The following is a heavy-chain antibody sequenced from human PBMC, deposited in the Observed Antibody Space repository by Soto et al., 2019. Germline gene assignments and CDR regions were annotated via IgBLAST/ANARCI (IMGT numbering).Heavy chain of an antibody. CDR1: GFTFSSYG. CDR2: ISYDGSNK. V-gene: IGHV3-30*03. D-gene: IGHD6-19*01. CDR3: ARERSIAVALDY. J-gene: IGHJ4*02. Sequence: PGGSLRLSCAASGFTFSSYGMHWVRQAPGKGLEWVAVISYDGSNKYYADSVKGRFTISRDNSKNTLYLQMNSLRAEDTAVYYCARERSIAVALDYWGQGTLVTVSS.